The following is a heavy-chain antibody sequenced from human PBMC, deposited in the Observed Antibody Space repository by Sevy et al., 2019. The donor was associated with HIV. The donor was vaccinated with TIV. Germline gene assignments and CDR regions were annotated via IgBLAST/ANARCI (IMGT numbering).Heavy chain of an antibody. CDR1: GGSISSSNYY. J-gene: IGHJ4*02. V-gene: IGHV4-39*01. Sequence: QSQTLSLTCTVSGGSISSSNYYWGWIRQPPGKGLEWIGTIYYSGSAYYNSSLKSRVTIFIDTSNNQFSLRLSSVTAADTAVYYCARRDYYGYSDSWGQGTLVTVSS. CDR3: ARRDYYGYSDS. D-gene: IGHD3-3*01. CDR2: IYYSGSA.